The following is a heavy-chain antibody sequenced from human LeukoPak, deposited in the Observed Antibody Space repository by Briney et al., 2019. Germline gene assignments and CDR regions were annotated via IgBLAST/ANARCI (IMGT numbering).Heavy chain of an antibody. CDR2: ISGSGGST. CDR1: GFTFSGYA. J-gene: IGHJ4*02. V-gene: IGHV3-23*01. Sequence: GGSLRLSCAASGFTFSGYAMSWVRQAPGKGLEWVSAISGSGGSTYYADSVKGRFTISRDNSKNMLYLQMNSLSAEDTAVYYCAKDTALMTVTTYDYWGQGTLVTVSS. CDR3: AKDTALMTVTTYDY. D-gene: IGHD4-17*01.